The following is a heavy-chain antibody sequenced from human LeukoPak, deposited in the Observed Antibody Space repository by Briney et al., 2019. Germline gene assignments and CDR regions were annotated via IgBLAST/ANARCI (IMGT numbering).Heavy chain of an antibody. V-gene: IGHV3-7*01. CDR3: ARVEREEQWPMMGYYYYYYMDV. Sequence: PGGSLRLSCAASGFTFSSYWMSWVRQAPGKGLEWVANIKQDGSEKYYVDSVKGRFTISRDNAKNSLYLQMNSLRAEDTAVYYCARVEREEQWPMMGYYYYYYMDVWGKGTTVTVSS. J-gene: IGHJ6*03. CDR2: IKQDGSEK. D-gene: IGHD6-19*01. CDR1: GFTFSSYW.